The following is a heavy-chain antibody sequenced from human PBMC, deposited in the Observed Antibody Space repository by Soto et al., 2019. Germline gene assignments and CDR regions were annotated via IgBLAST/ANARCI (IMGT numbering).Heavy chain of an antibody. Sequence: QVQLQESGPGLVKPSQTLSLTCTVSGGSISSGDYYWSWIRQPPGKGLEWIGYIYYSGSTYYNPSLKSRVTMSVDTSKNQFSLKLSSVTAAATAVYYCASRPYGSGYYFDYWGQGTLVTVSS. J-gene: IGHJ4*02. V-gene: IGHV4-30-4*01. D-gene: IGHD3-10*01. CDR2: IYYSGST. CDR3: ASRPYGSGYYFDY. CDR1: GGSISSGDYY.